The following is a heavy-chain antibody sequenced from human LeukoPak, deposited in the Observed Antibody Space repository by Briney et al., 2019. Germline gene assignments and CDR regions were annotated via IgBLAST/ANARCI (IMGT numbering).Heavy chain of an antibody. J-gene: IGHJ4*02. V-gene: IGHV3-21*01. CDR3: ARARDGYPIGYFDY. CDR1: GFTFSSYS. Sequence: PGGSLRLSRAASGFTFSSYSMNWVRQAPGKGLEWVSSISSSSSYIYYADSVKGRFTISRDNAKNSLYLQMNSLRAEDTAVYYCARARDGYPIGYFDYWGQGTLVTVSS. CDR2: ISSSSSYI. D-gene: IGHD5-24*01.